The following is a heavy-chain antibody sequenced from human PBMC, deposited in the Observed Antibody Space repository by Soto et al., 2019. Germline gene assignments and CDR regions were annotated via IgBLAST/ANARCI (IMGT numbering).Heavy chain of an antibody. J-gene: IGHJ6*01. CDR1: GFTFSSYG. CDR3: AKDRRLAVAGTEYYYYGMDV. V-gene: IGHV3-30*18. CDR2: ISYDGSNK. Sequence: QVQLVESGGGVVQPGRSLRLSCAASGFTFSSYGMHWVRQAPGKGLEWVAVISYDGSNKYYADSVKGRFTISRDNSKNTLYLQMNSLRAEDTAVYYCAKDRRLAVAGTEYYYYGMDVW. D-gene: IGHD6-19*01.